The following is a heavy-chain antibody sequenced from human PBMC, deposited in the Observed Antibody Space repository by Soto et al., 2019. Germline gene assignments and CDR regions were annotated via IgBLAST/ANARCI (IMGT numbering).Heavy chain of an antibody. CDR2: INSDGSST. J-gene: IGHJ6*02. V-gene: IGHV3-74*01. CDR3: ARRYYYGSGIARYGMDV. D-gene: IGHD3-10*01. CDR1: GFTFSSYW. Sequence: HPGGSLRLSCAASGFTFSSYWMHWVRQAPGKGLVWVSRINSDGSSTSYADSVKGRFTISRDNAKNTLYLQMNSLRAEDTAVYYCARRYYYGSGIARYGMDVWGQGTTVTVSS.